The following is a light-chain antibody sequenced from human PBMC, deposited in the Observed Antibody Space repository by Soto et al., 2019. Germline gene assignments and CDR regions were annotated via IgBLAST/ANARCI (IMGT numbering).Light chain of an antibody. J-gene: IGKJ4*01. CDR2: DAS. V-gene: IGKV3-11*01. CDR3: QQCNNWPLT. Sequence: EIVLTQSPATLSLSPGEGATLSCRASQSVNTYLAWYQQKPGQAPRLLIFDASNRATGIPARFSGSGSGTDFPLTISSLEPEDFAVYYCQQCNNWPLTFGGGTKVEIK. CDR1: QSVNTY.